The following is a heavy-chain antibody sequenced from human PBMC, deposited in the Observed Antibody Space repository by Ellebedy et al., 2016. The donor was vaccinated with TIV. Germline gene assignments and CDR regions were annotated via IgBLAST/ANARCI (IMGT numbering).Heavy chain of an antibody. Sequence: ASVKVSXXASGYTFTSYGISWVRQAPGQGLEWMGWISAYNGNTNYAQKLQGRVTMTTDTSTSTAYMELRSLRSDDTAVYYCAGPGSGSIREDWFDPWGQGTLVTVSS. V-gene: IGHV1-18*01. CDR3: AGPGSGSIREDWFDP. CDR1: GYTFTSYG. J-gene: IGHJ5*02. CDR2: ISAYNGNT. D-gene: IGHD3-10*01.